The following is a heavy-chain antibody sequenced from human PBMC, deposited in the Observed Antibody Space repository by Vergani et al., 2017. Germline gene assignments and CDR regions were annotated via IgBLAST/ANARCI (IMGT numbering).Heavy chain of an antibody. D-gene: IGHD2-2*01. Sequence: VSCKASGYTFTSYGISWVRQAPGQGLEWMGWISAYNGNTNYAQKLQGRVTMTTDTSTSTAYMELRSLRSDDTAVYYCARTGLSSTIRGNNWFDPWGLGTLVTVSS. V-gene: IGHV1-18*01. CDR1: GYTFTSYG. J-gene: IGHJ5*02. CDR3: ARTGLSSTIRGNNWFDP. CDR2: ISAYNGNT.